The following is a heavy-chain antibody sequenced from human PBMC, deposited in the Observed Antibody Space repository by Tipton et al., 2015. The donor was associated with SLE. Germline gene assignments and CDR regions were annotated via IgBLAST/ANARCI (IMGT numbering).Heavy chain of an antibody. D-gene: IGHD6-25*01. Sequence: SLRLSCAASGFTVSINYMSWIRQAPGKGLEWVSVIYSGGSTYYADSVKGRFTISRDNSKNTLYLQTNSLRAEDTAVYYCARVQPPLIAALGTDYWGQGTLVTVSS. CDR3: ARVQPPLIAALGTDY. J-gene: IGHJ4*02. CDR1: GFTVSINY. CDR2: IYSGGST. V-gene: IGHV3-53*05.